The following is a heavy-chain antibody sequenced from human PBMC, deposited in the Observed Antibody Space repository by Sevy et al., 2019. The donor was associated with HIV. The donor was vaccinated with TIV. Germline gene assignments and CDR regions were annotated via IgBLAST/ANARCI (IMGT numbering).Heavy chain of an antibody. CDR1: GFTFSSYA. Sequence: GGSLRLSCAASGFTFSSYAMSWVRQAPGKGLEWVSAISGSGGSTYYADPVKGRFTISRDNSKNTLYLQMNSLRAEDTAVYYCAKPIRITMIVVGAFDIWGQGTMVTVSS. D-gene: IGHD3-22*01. J-gene: IGHJ3*02. CDR3: AKPIRITMIVVGAFDI. CDR2: ISGSGGST. V-gene: IGHV3-23*01.